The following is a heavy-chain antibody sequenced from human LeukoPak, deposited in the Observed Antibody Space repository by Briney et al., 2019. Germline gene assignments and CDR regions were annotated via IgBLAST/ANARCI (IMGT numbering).Heavy chain of an antibody. CDR2: INQDGSER. D-gene: IGHD2-2*01. J-gene: IGHJ3*02. CDR3: ARGTSSGDAFGI. V-gene: IGHV3-7*04. CDR1: GFTFSSYW. Sequence: PGGSLRLSCAASGFTFSSYWMTWVRQAPGEGLEWVATINQDGSERYYVDSVKGRFTISRDNAKNSLFLQMNSLRTEDTAVFYCARGTSSGDAFGIWGQGTMVTVSS.